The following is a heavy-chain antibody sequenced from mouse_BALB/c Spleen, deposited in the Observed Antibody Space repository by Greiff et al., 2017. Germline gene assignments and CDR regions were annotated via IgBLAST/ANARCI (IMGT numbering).Heavy chain of an antibody. D-gene: IGHD2-3*01. V-gene: IGHV3-2*02. CDR2: ISYSGST. CDR3: ARSPDGFYAMDY. J-gene: IGHJ4*01. Sequence: EVQLQESGPGLVKPSQSLSLTCTVTGYSITSDYAWNWIRQFPGNKLEWMGYISYSGSTSYNPSLKSRISITRDTSKNQFFLQLNSVTTEDTATYYCARSPDGFYAMDYWGQGTSVTVSS. CDR1: GYSITSDYA.